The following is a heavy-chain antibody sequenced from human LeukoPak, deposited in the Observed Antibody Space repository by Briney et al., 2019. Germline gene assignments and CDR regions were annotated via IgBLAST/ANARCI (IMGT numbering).Heavy chain of an antibody. CDR2: MNTNSGNT. D-gene: IGHD6-19*01. CDR3: ARAYSSGLIDY. V-gene: IGHV1-8*01. Sequence: ASVKVSCKASGYTFTSYDINWVRQATGQGLEWMGWMNTNSGNTGYAQKLQGRVTMTRNTSISTAYMELSSLRSEDTAVYYCARAYSSGLIDYCGQGTLVTVSS. CDR1: GYTFTSYD. J-gene: IGHJ4*02.